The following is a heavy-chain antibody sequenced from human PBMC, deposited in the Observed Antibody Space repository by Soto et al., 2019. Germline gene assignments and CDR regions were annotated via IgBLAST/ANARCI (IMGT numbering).Heavy chain of an antibody. CDR2: ISSSGSTI. CDR3: ARHSSGWYAEDY. V-gene: IGHV3-48*03. CDR1: GFTFSSYE. D-gene: IGHD6-19*01. J-gene: IGHJ4*02. Sequence: PGGSLRLSCAASGFTFSSYEMNWVRQAPGKGLEWVSYISSSGSTIYYADSVKGRFTISRDNAKNSLYLQMNSLRAEDTAVYYCARHSSGWYAEDYWGQGTLVTVSS.